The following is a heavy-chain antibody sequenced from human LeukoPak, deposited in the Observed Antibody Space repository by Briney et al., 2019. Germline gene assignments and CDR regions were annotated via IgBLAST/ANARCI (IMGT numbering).Heavy chain of an antibody. V-gene: IGHV3-49*03. CDR1: GFTFGDYA. Sequence: GGSLRLSCTASGFTFGDYAMSWFRQAPGKGLEWVGFIRSKAYGGTTEYAASVKGRFTISRDDSKSIAYLQMNSLKTEDTAVYYCTPYSSSPHDAFDIWGQGTMVTVSS. D-gene: IGHD6-13*01. J-gene: IGHJ3*02. CDR2: IRSKAYGGTT. CDR3: TPYSSSPHDAFDI.